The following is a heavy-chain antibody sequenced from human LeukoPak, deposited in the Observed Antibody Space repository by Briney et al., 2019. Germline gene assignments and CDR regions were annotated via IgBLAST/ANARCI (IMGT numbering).Heavy chain of an antibody. CDR3: ASGAARPDVRVDY. J-gene: IGHJ4*02. Sequence: SETLSLTCTVSGGSISSGSYYWSWIRQPAGKGLEWIGRIYTSGSTNYNPSLKSRVTISVDTSKNQFSLKLSSVTAADTAVYYCASGAARPDVRVDYWGQGTLVTVSS. V-gene: IGHV4-61*02. D-gene: IGHD6-6*01. CDR1: GGSISSGSYY. CDR2: IYTSGST.